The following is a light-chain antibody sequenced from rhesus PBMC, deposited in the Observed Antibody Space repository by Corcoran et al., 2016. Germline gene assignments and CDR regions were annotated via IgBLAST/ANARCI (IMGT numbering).Light chain of an antibody. Sequence: QSALTQPPSVSKSLGQSVTISCTGTSSDIGGYNGVSWYQQHPGTAPRLLIYEVSKRPSGVSDRFSGSKSGNTASLTISGLQAEDEADYYGGSYRSGSTFIFGAGTRLTVI. CDR2: EVS. V-gene: IGLV2-38*01. CDR1: SSDIGGYNG. CDR3: GSYRSGSTFI. J-gene: IGLJ1*01.